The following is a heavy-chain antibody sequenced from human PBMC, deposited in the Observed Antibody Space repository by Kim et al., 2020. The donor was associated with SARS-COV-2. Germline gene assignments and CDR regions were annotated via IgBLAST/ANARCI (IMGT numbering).Heavy chain of an antibody. D-gene: IGHD6-19*01. Sequence: ADSVKGRFTISKDNSKNTRYLQMNSLRAEDAAVYYCAKDSSGNTGYYFDYWGQGTLVTVSS. CDR3: AKDSSGNTGYYFDY. J-gene: IGHJ4*02. V-gene: IGHV3-23*01.